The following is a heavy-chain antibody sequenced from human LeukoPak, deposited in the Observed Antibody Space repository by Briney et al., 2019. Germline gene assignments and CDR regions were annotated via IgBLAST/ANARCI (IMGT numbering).Heavy chain of an antibody. Sequence: GGSLRLSRAASGFTFSSYSMNWVRQAPGKGLEWVSSISSSSSYIYYADSVKGRFTISRDNAKNSLYLQMNSLRAEDTAVYYCARDLDYYDSSGPTHPWGQGTLVTVSS. CDR3: ARDLDYYDSSGPTHP. CDR1: GFTFSSYS. V-gene: IGHV3-21*01. CDR2: ISSSSSYI. J-gene: IGHJ5*02. D-gene: IGHD3-22*01.